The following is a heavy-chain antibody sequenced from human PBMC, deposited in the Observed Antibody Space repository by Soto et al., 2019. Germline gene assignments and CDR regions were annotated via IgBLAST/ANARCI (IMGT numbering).Heavy chain of an antibody. V-gene: IGHV3-21*01. CDR2: ISSSSSYI. J-gene: IGHJ3*02. CDR1: GFTFSSYS. D-gene: IGHD2-21*01. Sequence: VQLVESGGGLVKPGGSLRLSCAASGFTFSSYSMNWVRQAPGKGLEWVSSISSSSSYIYYADSVKGRFTISRDNAKNSLYLQMNSLRAEDTAVYYCARDNLVGMTNAFDIWGQGTMVTVSS. CDR3: ARDNLVGMTNAFDI.